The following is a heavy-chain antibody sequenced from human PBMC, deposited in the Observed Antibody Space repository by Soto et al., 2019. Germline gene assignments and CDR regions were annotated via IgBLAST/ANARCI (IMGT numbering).Heavy chain of an antibody. CDR2: IYYSGST. D-gene: IGHD1-20*01. V-gene: IGHV4-31*03. CDR1: GGSISSGGYY. J-gene: IGHJ4*02. Sequence: SETLSLTCTVSGGSISSGGYYWSWIRQHPGKGLEWIGYIYYSGSTHYNPSLKSRVTISVDTSKNQFSLKLSSVTAADTAVYYCASGITGTRIDYWGQGTLVTVSS. CDR3: ASGITGTRIDY.